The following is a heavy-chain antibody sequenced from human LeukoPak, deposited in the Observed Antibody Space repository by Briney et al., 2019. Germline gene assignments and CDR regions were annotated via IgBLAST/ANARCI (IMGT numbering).Heavy chain of an antibody. J-gene: IGHJ4*02. CDR2: IYWDDDK. V-gene: IGHV2-5*02. CDR3: AHIRYDYTRLHY. Sequence: SGPTLVKPPQTLTLTCTFSGFSLSTSGVGVGWIRQPPGKALEWLALIYWDDDKRYSPSLKSRLTITKDTSKNQVVLTMTNMDPVDTATYYCAHIRYDYTRLHYWGQGTLVTVSS. D-gene: IGHD4-11*01. CDR1: GFSLSTSGVG.